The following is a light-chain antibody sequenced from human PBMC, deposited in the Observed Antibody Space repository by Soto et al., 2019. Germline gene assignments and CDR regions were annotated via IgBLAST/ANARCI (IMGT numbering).Light chain of an antibody. CDR2: KAS. CDR3: QQYSNRIK. V-gene: IGKV1-5*03. J-gene: IGKJ5*01. Sequence: IPLNLHPANLLPSFPQRFTNTFRASQSISSWLAWYQQKPGKAPKLLIYKASTLKSGVPSRFSGSGSGTDFTFTISSLQPEDLATYYCQQYSNRIKFGQGTRLEI. CDR1: QSISSW.